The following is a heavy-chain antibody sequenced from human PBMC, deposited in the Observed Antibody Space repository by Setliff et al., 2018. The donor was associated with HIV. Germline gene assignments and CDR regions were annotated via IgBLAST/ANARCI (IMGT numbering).Heavy chain of an antibody. CDR3: ARYSPRGYTLTGPY. J-gene: IGHJ4*02. V-gene: IGHV4-61*01. Sequence: PSETLSLTCTVSGGSVSSGNYYWSWIRQPPGKGMEWIGYIYYSGSTKHNPSLKSRVTISLATSKNQFSLKLTSVTAADTAVYSCARYSPRGYTLTGPYWGQGTLVTVSS. CDR2: IYYSGST. D-gene: IGHD6-25*01. CDR1: GGSVSSGNYY.